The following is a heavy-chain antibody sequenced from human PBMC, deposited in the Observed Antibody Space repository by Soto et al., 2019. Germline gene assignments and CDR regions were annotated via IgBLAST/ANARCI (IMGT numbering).Heavy chain of an antibody. V-gene: IGHV4-39*01. CDR3: ARQGFYCSGGSCYDITYYYYGMDV. CDR1: GGSISSSSYY. Sequence: PSETLSLTCTVSGGSISSSSYYWGWIRQPPGKGLEWIGSIYYSGSTYYNPSLKSRVTISVDTSKNQFSLKLSSVTAADTAVYYCARQGFYCSGGSCYDITYYYYGMDVWGQGTTVT. D-gene: IGHD2-15*01. J-gene: IGHJ6*02. CDR2: IYYSGST.